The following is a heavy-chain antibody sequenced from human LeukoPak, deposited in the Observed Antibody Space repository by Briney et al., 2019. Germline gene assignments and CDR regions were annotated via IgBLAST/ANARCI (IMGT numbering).Heavy chain of an antibody. CDR2: IKQDGSEK. Sequence: HPGRSLRPSCPPSGFTFSSYWMSWVRQAPGKGREWVANIKQDGSEKYYVDSVKGRFTISRDNPKNSLYLQMNSQRAEHTAVYYCARIPGGYSSGWYKVDYFDYWGQGTLVTVSS. V-gene: IGHV3-7*01. CDR1: GFTFSSYW. CDR3: ARIPGGYSSGWYKVDYFDY. J-gene: IGHJ4*02. D-gene: IGHD6-19*01.